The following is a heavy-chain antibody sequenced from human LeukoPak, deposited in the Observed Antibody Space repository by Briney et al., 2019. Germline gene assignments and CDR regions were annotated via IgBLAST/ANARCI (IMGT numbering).Heavy chain of an antibody. CDR2: KYYSGST. D-gene: IGHD5-18*01. J-gene: IGHJ4*02. Sequence: SETLSLTCDVSGVSINTCCYYWTWIRQPPGKGLEWIGYKYYSGSTRYNSSLRSRLTISLGSSKNQFSLRLTSVTAADTAVYYCARGRSYGFDFDSWGPGTLVIVSS. CDR1: GVSINTCCYY. V-gene: IGHV4-61*01. CDR3: ARGRSYGFDFDS.